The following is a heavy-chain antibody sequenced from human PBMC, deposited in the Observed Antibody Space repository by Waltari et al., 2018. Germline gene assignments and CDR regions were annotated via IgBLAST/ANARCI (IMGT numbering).Heavy chain of an antibody. Sequence: QVQLQQWGAGLLKPSETLSLTCAVYGGSFSGYYWSWIRQPPGKGLEWIGEINHSGSTNYNPSLKSRVTISVDTSKNQFSLKLSSVTAADTAVYYCARVQGKMTTNWFDPWGQGTLVTV. CDR1: GGSFSGYY. D-gene: IGHD4-17*01. J-gene: IGHJ5*02. CDR2: INHSGST. CDR3: ARVQGKMTTNWFDP. V-gene: IGHV4-34*01.